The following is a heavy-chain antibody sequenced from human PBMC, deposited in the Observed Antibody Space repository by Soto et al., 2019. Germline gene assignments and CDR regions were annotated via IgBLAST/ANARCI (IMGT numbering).Heavy chain of an antibody. D-gene: IGHD3-22*01. V-gene: IGHV4-39*01. CDR3: PSYYDRSGYYPARYDY. CDR2: IYYSGST. J-gene: IGHJ4*02. Sequence: SETLSLTCTVSGGSISSSSYYWGWIRQPPGKGLEWIGSIYYSGSTYYNPSLKSRVTISVDTSKNQFSLKLSSVTAADTAVYYCPSYYDRSGYYPARYDYCGQGTLVTVSS. CDR1: GGSISSSSYY.